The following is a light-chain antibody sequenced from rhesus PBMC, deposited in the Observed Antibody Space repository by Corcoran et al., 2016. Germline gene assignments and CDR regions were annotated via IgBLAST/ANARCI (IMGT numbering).Light chain of an antibody. CDR3: RNYSNWPFT. Sequence: EIVMTQSPATLSLSPGERATLSCRASQRVSSYVAWYQQKPEQAPRLVIYGASSRATGIPDRFSGSGSGTDFTLTVSSLEPEAFAVYYCRNYSNWPFTFGPGTKLDIK. CDR1: QRVSSY. J-gene: IGKJ3*01. CDR2: GAS. V-gene: IGKV3S9*01.